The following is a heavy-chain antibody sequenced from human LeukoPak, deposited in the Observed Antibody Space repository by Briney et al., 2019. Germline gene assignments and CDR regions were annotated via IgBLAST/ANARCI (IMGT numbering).Heavy chain of an antibody. CDR1: GYTFTSYD. CDR2: MNPNSGNT. Sequence: GASVKVSCKASGYTFTSYDINWVRQATGQGLEWMGWMNPNSGNTNYAQKLQGRATMTTDTSTSTAYMELRSLRSDDTAVYYCAREGYDGFDYWGQGTLVTVSS. J-gene: IGHJ4*02. V-gene: IGHV1-18*01. D-gene: IGHD3-10*01. CDR3: AREGYDGFDY.